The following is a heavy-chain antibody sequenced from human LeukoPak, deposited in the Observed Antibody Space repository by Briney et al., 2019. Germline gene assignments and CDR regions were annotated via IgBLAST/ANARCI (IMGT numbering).Heavy chain of an antibody. J-gene: IGHJ5*02. CDR2: RNGGST. Sequence: GGSLRLSCAASGFTFDDYGMTWVRQAPGKGLEWVSGRNGGSTGYADSVKGRFTISRDNAKNSLFLQMNSLRVEDTAVYYCASQSYARFDPWGQGTLVTVSS. D-gene: IGHD3-16*01. CDR3: ASQSYARFDP. V-gene: IGHV3-20*04. CDR1: GFTFDDYG.